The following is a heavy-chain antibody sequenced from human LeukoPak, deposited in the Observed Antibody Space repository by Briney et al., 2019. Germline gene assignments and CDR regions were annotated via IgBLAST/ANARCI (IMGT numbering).Heavy chain of an antibody. V-gene: IGHV1-18*01. CDR3: ARDAVGATYYYYGMDV. CDR2: ISAYNGNT. CDR1: GYTFTSYG. J-gene: IGHJ6*02. D-gene: IGHD1-26*01. Sequence: RASVKVSCKASGYTFTSYGISWVRQAPGQRLEWMGWISAYNGNTNYAQKLQGRVTMTTDTSTSTAYMELRSLRSDDTAVYYCARDAVGATYYYYGMDVWGQGPRSPSP.